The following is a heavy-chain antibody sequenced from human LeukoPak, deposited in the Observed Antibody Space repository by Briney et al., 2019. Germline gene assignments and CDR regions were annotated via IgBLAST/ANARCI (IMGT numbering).Heavy chain of an antibody. CDR3: ARGNEQLDYFDY. CDR1: GFTFNSHA. V-gene: IGHV3-33*05. D-gene: IGHD6-13*01. Sequence: GGSLRLSCAASGFTFNSHAMHWVRQAPGKGPEWVAFISYEGSTEYYAESVKGRFTVSRDNSKNTLYLQVNSLRAEDTAVYYCARGNEQLDYFDYWGQGTLVTVSS. CDR2: ISYEGSTE. J-gene: IGHJ4*02.